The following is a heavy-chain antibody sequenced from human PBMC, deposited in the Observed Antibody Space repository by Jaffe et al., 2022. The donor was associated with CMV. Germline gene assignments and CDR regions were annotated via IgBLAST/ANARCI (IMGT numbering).Heavy chain of an antibody. J-gene: IGHJ6*02. CDR1: GGSFSGYY. V-gene: IGHV4-34*01. CDR3: ASPESRGLADSRPNSGPDHTYYYYGMDV. CDR2: INHSGST. Sequence: QVQLQQWGAGLLKPSETLSLTCAVYGGSFSGYYWSWIRQPPGKGLEWIGEINHSGSTNYNPSLKSRVTISVDTSKNQFSLKLSSVTAADTAVYYCASPESRGLADSRPNSGPDHTYYYYGMDVWGQGTTVTVSS. D-gene: IGHD2-15*01.